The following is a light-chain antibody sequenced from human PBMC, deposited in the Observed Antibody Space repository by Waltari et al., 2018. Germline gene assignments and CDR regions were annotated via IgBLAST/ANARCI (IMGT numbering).Light chain of an antibody. J-gene: IGKJ4*01. CDR3: QQYDISPLT. CDR2: GTF. Sequence: EIVLTQSPGTLSLSPGEGATLSCRTSQTIRTTYLAWYQQQPRQAPTLLIYGTFPSAPGIPDRFTGSGSGTDFSLTISSLEPEDFATYYCQQYDISPLTFGGGTKVEIK. V-gene: IGKV3-20*01. CDR1: QTIRTTY.